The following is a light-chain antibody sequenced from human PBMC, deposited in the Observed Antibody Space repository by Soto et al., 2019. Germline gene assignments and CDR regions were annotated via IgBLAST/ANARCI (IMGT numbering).Light chain of an antibody. CDR2: GTS. J-gene: IGKJ4*01. CDR1: QSVRSN. V-gene: IGKV3-15*01. Sequence: EIVMTQSPATLSVSPGERATLSCWASQSVRSNLAWYQQTPGQPPRLLIYGTSTRATGIPARFSGSGSGTELTLTISRLQSEDFEVYYCQHYNNWPLTFGGGTKVDIK. CDR3: QHYNNWPLT.